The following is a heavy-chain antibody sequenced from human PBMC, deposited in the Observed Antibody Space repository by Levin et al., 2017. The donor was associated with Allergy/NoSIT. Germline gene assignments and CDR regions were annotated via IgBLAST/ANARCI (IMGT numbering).Heavy chain of an antibody. CDR2: IDTDGSGA. Sequence: RAGGSLRLSCAASGFTFTSHWMHWVRQAPGKGLVWVSRIDTDGSGATYADSVKGRFTISRDNARNTVYLEMNSLRAEDTAVYYCVRDRPHNWFDPWGQGTLVTVTS. CDR1: GFTFTSHW. J-gene: IGHJ5*02. V-gene: IGHV3-74*01. CDR3: VRDRPHNWFDP.